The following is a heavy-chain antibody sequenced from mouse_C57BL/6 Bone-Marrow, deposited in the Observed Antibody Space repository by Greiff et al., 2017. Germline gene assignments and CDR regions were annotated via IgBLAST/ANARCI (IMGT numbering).Heavy chain of an antibody. CDR2: IHPSDSDT. Sequence: VQLQQPGAELVKPGASVKVSCTASGYTFTSYWMHWVKQRPGQGLEWIGRIHPSDSDTNYNHKFKGKATLTVDKSSSPAYMQLSSLTSEDSAVYDCAISFRNDDAMDYWGQGTSVTVSS. V-gene: IGHV1-74*01. CDR3: AISFRNDDAMDY. J-gene: IGHJ4*01. CDR1: GYTFTSYW.